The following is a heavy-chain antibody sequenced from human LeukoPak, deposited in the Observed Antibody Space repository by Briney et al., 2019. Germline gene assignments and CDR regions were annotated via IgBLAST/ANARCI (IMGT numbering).Heavy chain of an antibody. CDR2: INWNSGSI. CDR1: GFTFDDYA. D-gene: IGHD6-19*01. Sequence: GGSLRLSCAASGFTFDDYAMHWVRQAPGKGLEWVSGINWNSGSIAYAESVKGRFTISRDNAKTSLYLQMNSLRVEDTALYYCAKDHSSGWYYFDYWGQGTLVTVSS. CDR3: AKDHSSGWYYFDY. V-gene: IGHV3-9*01. J-gene: IGHJ4*02.